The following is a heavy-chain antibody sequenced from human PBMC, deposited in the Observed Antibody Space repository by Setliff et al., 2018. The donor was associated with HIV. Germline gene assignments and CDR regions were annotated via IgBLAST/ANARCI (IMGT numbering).Heavy chain of an antibody. CDR2: MNPNNGNT. V-gene: IGHV1-8*02. CDR3: ARFLDHDYGDYRTYYYMDV. D-gene: IGHD4-17*01. Sequence: ASVKVSCKASGYTFVSYDINWVRQATGQGLEWMGWMNPNNGNTGYSQKFQGRVTMTRNTSISTAYMELSSLRSEDTAVYYCARFLDHDYGDYRTYYYMDVWGKGTTVTVSS. CDR1: GYTFVSYD. J-gene: IGHJ6*03.